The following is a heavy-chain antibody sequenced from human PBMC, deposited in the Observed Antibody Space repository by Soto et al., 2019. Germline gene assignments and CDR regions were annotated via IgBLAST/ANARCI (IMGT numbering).Heavy chain of an antibody. D-gene: IGHD3-16*01. CDR2: IKSKTDGGTT. J-gene: IGHJ5*02. Sequence: PGKGLEWVGRIKSKTDGGTTDYAAPVKGRFTISRDDSKNTLYLQMNSLKTEDTAVYFFPADGGIQDNVPVSAFLLTRSSDP. CDR3: PADGGIQDNVPVSAFLLTRSSDP. V-gene: IGHV3-15*07.